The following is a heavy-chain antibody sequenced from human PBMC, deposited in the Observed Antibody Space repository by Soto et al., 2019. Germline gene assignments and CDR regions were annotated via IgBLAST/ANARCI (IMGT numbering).Heavy chain of an antibody. D-gene: IGHD3-3*01. CDR3: ARECITIFGVVIYFDAFDI. Sequence: ASVKVSCKASGYTFTSYAMHWVRQAPGQRLEWMGWINAGNGNTKYSQKFQGRVTITRDTSASTAYMERSSLRSEDTAVYYCARECITIFGVVIYFDAFDIWGQGTMVTVSS. CDR1: GYTFTSYA. CDR2: INAGNGNT. V-gene: IGHV1-3*01. J-gene: IGHJ3*02.